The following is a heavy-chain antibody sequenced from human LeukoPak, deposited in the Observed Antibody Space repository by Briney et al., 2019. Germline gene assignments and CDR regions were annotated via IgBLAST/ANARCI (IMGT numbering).Heavy chain of an antibody. V-gene: IGHV1-24*01. CDR3: ATAEGSYYYYYGMDV. CDR1: GYTLTVLS. J-gene: IGHJ6*02. Sequence: ASVKVSCKVSGYTLTVLSMHWVRQAPGKGLEWMGGFDPEDGETIYAQKFQGRVTMTEDTSTDTAYMELSSLRSEDTAVYYCATAEGSYYYYYGMDVWGQGTTVTVSS. CDR2: FDPEDGET.